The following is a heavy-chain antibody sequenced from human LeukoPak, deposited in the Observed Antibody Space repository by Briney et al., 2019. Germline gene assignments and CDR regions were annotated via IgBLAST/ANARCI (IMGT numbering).Heavy chain of an antibody. J-gene: IGHJ4*02. CDR1: GYTLTELS. D-gene: IGHD3-22*01. V-gene: IGHV1-24*01. Sequence: ASVKVSCKVSGYTLTELSMHWVRQAPGKGLEWMGGFDPEDGETIYAQKFQGRVIMTEDTSTDTAYMELSSLRSEDTAVYYCATANYYDSSGYYKSIDYWGQGTLVTVSS. CDR3: ATANYYDSSGYYKSIDY. CDR2: FDPEDGET.